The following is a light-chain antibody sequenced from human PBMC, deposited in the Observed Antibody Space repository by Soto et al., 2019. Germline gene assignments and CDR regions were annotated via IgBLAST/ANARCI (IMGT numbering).Light chain of an antibody. CDR2: KAS. CDR1: QSIDSW. Sequence: DIQMTQSPSTLSASVGDRVTMTCRASQSIDSWLAWYQQKPGKAPKLLIYKASTLETGVPSSFSGSGSGTEFTLTINSLQPYDFATYYCQQYSTYSRSFGQGTKVDIK. J-gene: IGKJ1*01. CDR3: QQYSTYSRS. V-gene: IGKV1-5*03.